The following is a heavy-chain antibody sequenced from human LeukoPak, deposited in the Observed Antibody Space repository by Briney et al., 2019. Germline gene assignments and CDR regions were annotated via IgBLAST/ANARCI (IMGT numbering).Heavy chain of an antibody. D-gene: IGHD2/OR15-2a*01. Sequence: SGTLSLTCAVSGDSISSSNWRAWVRQPPEKGLEWIGEIYYNGVTNYNPSLKSRVTISVDKSKNQFSLKLSSVTAADTAVYYCATLGFYLVFTFDCWGQGTLVTVSS. J-gene: IGHJ4*02. V-gene: IGHV4-4*02. CDR2: IYYNGVT. CDR1: GDSISSSNW. CDR3: ATLGFYLVFTFDC.